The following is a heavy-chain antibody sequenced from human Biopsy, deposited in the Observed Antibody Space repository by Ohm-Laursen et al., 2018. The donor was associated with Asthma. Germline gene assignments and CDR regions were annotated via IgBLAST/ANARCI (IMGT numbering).Heavy chain of an antibody. V-gene: IGHV4-39*01. Sequence: SDTLFLTCTVSGGSITSSSYYWGWIRQPPGKGMEWIGSMYHSGSPYYHPSLKSRATISVETSKNQLSLKMSSVTAADTAVYFCVRHQYSSSWSTFDYWGQGALVTVPS. CDR3: VRHQYSSSWSTFDY. CDR1: GGSITSSSYY. CDR2: MYHSGSP. D-gene: IGHD3-22*01. J-gene: IGHJ4*02.